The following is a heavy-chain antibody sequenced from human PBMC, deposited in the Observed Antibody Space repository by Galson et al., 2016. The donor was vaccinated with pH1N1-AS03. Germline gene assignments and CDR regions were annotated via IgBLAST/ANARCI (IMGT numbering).Heavy chain of an antibody. CDR3: VKDFDKYTFGYGTFFDY. J-gene: IGHJ4*02. Sequence: SLRLSCAASGFTFDDYAMHWVRQAPGKGLEWVSGISWHSGSKAYSDSVKGRFTISRDNAKNSLYLQMDILRPEDTALYYCVKDFDKYTFGYGTFFDYWGQGTLVTVSS. D-gene: IGHD5-18*01. CDR2: ISWHSGSK. CDR1: GFTFDDYA. V-gene: IGHV3-9*01.